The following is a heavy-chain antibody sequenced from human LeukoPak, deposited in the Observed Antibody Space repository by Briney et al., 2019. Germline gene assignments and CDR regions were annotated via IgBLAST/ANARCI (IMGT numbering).Heavy chain of an antibody. D-gene: IGHD6-6*01. J-gene: IGHJ4*02. Sequence: RAGGSLRLSCAASGFTFSSYGMHWVRQAPGKGLEWVAVIWDDGSNKYYADSVKGRFTISRDNSKNTLYLQMNSLRAEDTAVYYCARAPLPYSSSDLDYWGQGTLVTVSS. CDR1: GFTFSSYG. V-gene: IGHV3-33*01. CDR2: IWDDGSNK. CDR3: ARAPLPYSSSDLDY.